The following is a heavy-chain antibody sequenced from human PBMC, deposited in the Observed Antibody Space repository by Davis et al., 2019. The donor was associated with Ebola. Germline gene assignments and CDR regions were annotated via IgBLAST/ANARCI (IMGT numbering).Heavy chain of an antibody. D-gene: IGHD5-18*01. V-gene: IGHV3-64*01. CDR3: ARVAYSYGHDY. CDR1: GFTFSSYA. CDR2: ISSNGGST. Sequence: GESLKISCAASGFTFSSYAMHWVRQAPGKGLEYVSAISSNGGSTYYANSVKGRFTISRDNSKNTLYLQMGSLRAEDMAVYYCARVAYSYGHDYWGQGTLVTVSS. J-gene: IGHJ4*02.